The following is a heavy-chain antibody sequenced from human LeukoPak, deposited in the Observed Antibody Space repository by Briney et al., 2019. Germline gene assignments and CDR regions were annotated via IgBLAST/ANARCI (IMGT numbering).Heavy chain of an antibody. V-gene: IGHV4-39*01. D-gene: IGHD2-2*03. CDR2: IYYSGST. CDR1: GGSISSTTSY. Sequence: PSETLSLTCAVSGGSISSTTSYWGWIRQPPGKGLEWIGRIYYSGSTFYSPSLKSRVTISVDTSKNQFSLRLSSVTAADTAVYYCARHGSTDYFDYRGQGTLVTVSS. CDR3: ARHGSTDYFDY. J-gene: IGHJ4*02.